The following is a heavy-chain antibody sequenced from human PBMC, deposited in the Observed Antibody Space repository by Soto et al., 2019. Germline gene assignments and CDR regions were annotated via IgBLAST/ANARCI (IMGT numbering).Heavy chain of an antibody. CDR2: ISYDGSNK. V-gene: IGHV3-30*18. Sequence: PGGSLRLSCAASGFTFSSYGMHWVRQAPGKGLEWVAVISYDGSNKYYADSVKGRFTISRDNSKNTLYLQMNSLRAEDTAVYYCAQLTAAVPHNWFDPWGQGT. J-gene: IGHJ5*02. D-gene: IGHD6-13*01. CDR3: AQLTAAVPHNWFDP. CDR1: GFTFSSYG.